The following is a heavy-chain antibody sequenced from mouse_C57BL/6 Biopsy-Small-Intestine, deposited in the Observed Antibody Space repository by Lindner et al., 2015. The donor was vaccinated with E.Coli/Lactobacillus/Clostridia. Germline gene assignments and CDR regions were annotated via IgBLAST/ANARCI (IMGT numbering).Heavy chain of an antibody. J-gene: IGHJ3*01. D-gene: IGHD2-4*01. CDR3: ARRYDYDGGFAY. CDR2: INPNNGGT. CDR1: GYTLTDYN. Sequence: LQLQESGPELVKPGASVKMSCKASGYTLTDYNMHWVKKSHGKSLEWIGYINPNNGGTSYNQKFRGKATLTVNKSSNTAYLELRSLTSEDSAVYYCARRYDYDGGFAYWGQGTLVTVST. V-gene: IGHV1-22*01.